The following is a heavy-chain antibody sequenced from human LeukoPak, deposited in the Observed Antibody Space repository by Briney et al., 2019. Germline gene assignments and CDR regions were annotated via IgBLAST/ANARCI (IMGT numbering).Heavy chain of an antibody. CDR3: AKPRGYYDILTGYYSTIYFDY. V-gene: IGHV1-69*13. J-gene: IGHJ4*02. D-gene: IGHD3-9*01. CDR1: GGTFSSYA. CDR2: IIPIFGTA. Sequence: ASVKVSCKASGGTFSSYAISWVRQAPGQGLEWMGGIIPIFGTANYAQKFQGRVTITADESTSTAYMELSSLRSEDTAVYYCAKPRGYYDILTGYYSTIYFDYWGQGTLVTVSS.